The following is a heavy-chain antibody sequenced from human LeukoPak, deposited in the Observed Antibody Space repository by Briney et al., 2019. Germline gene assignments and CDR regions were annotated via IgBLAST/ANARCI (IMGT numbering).Heavy chain of an antibody. Sequence: ASVKASCKASGYTFTSYDINWVRQATGQGLEWMGWMNPNSGNTGYAQKFQGRVTMTRNTSISTAYMELSSLRSEDTAVYYCARISRQQLTRTLGYWGQGTLVTVSS. V-gene: IGHV1-8*01. D-gene: IGHD6-13*01. CDR1: GYTFTSYD. CDR3: ARISRQQLTRTLGY. CDR2: MNPNSGNT. J-gene: IGHJ4*02.